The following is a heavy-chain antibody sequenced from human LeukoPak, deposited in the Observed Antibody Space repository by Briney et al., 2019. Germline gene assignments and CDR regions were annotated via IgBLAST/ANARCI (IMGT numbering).Heavy chain of an antibody. CDR3: ARGYYDSSGYYGSLSD. CDR1: GGSISSSSYY. CDR2: IYYSGNT. D-gene: IGHD3-22*01. V-gene: IGHV4-39*01. J-gene: IGHJ4*02. Sequence: SETLSLTCTVSGGSISSSSYYWGWIRQPPGKGLEWIGTIYYSGNTYYNPSLKSRVSISVDTSKNQFSLKLSSVTAADTAVYYCARGYYDSSGYYGSLSDWGQGTLVTVSS.